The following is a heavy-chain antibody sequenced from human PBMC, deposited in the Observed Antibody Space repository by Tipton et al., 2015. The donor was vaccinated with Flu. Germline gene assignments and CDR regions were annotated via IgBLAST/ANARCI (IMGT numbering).Heavy chain of an antibody. V-gene: IGHV4-39*07. CDR3: AREGGYMAPFQH. CDR1: GGSVTSFTYF. J-gene: IGHJ1*01. Sequence: TLSLTCTVSGGSVTSFTYFWGWIRQPPGKGLEWIGSINYSDRSYYNPSLKNRVTLSLDTSKNQFSLKLSSVTAADTAVYYCAREGGYMAPFQHWGPGTLVTVSS. CDR2: INYSDRS. D-gene: IGHD3-10*01.